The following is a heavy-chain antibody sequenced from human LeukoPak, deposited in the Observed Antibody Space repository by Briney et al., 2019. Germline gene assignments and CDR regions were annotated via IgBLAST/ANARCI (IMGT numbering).Heavy chain of an antibody. CDR2: IKSKADGGAT. Sequence: GGSLRLSCAASGFTFSNAWMNWIGQAPGKGLEWVARIKSKADGGATDYAAPVKGRFTISRDDSKDTLYLQMNSLKTDDTAMYYCTTDLLTGGQGTLVTVSS. J-gene: IGHJ4*02. D-gene: IGHD3-16*01. V-gene: IGHV3-15*01. CDR3: TTDLLT. CDR1: GFTFSNAW.